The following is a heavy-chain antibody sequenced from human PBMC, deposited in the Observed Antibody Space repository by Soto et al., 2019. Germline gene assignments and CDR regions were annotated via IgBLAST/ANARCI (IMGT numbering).Heavy chain of an antibody. CDR2: ISYDGSNK. V-gene: IGHV3-30-3*01. J-gene: IGHJ4*02. Sequence: GGSLRLSCAASGFTFSSYAMHWVRQAPGKGLEWVAVISYDGSNKYYADSVKGRFTISRDNSKNTLYLQMNSLRAEDTAVYYCARVVWPYCSSTSCYAYYFDYWGQGTLVTVSS. D-gene: IGHD2-2*01. CDR1: GFTFSSYA. CDR3: ARVVWPYCSSTSCYAYYFDY.